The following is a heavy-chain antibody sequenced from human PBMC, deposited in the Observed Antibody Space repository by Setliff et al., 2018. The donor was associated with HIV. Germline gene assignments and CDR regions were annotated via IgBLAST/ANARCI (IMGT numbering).Heavy chain of an antibody. CDR3: ARGVNPTYYDFWSGNYMRRYYYYYMDV. V-gene: IGHV4-31*03. Sequence: KASETLSLTCTVSGGSISSGGYYWSWIRQHPGKGLEWIGYIYYIGSTFYNPSLKSRVTISVDTSKNQFSLKLSSVTAADTAVYYCARGVNPTYYDFWSGNYMRRYYYYYMDVWGKGTTVTVSS. CDR1: GGSISSGGYY. CDR2: IYYIGST. J-gene: IGHJ6*03. D-gene: IGHD3-3*01.